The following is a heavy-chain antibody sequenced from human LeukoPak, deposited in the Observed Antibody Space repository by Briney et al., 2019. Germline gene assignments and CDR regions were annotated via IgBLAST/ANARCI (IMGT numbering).Heavy chain of an antibody. Sequence: GGSLRLSCAASGFTFSSYSMNWVRQAPGKGLEWVANIKQDGSEKYYVDSVKGRFTISRDNAKNSLYLQMNSLRAEDTAVYYCARVFLVDYFDYWGQGTLVTVSS. CDR2: IKQDGSEK. CDR1: GFTFSSYS. V-gene: IGHV3-7*01. D-gene: IGHD3-3*01. CDR3: ARVFLVDYFDY. J-gene: IGHJ4*02.